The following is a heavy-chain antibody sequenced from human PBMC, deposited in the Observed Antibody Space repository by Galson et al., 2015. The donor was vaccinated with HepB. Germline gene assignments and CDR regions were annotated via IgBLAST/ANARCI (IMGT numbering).Heavy chain of an antibody. Sequence: SVKVSCKASGYTFTSYAMHWVRQAPGQRLEWMGWINAGNGNTKYSQKFQGRVTITRDTSASTAYMELSSLRSEDTAVYYCARDRGRTFGGVIVMGYFDYWGQGTLVTVSS. J-gene: IGHJ4*02. CDR2: INAGNGNT. CDR1: GYTFTSYA. CDR3: ARDRGRTFGGVIVMGYFDY. V-gene: IGHV1-3*01. D-gene: IGHD3-16*02.